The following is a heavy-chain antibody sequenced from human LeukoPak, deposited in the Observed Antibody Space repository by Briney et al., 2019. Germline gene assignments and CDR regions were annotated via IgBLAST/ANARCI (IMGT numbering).Heavy chain of an antibody. Sequence: SQTLSLTCAVSGGSISSGGYSWSWIRQPPGKGLEWIGYIYHSGSTYYNPSLKMRVTISVDRSKNQFSLKLSSVTAADTAVYYCARERPFKDSRSWYWFDPWGQGTLVTVPS. CDR2: IYHSGST. D-gene: IGHD6-13*01. CDR3: ARERPFKDSRSWYWFDP. J-gene: IGHJ5*02. V-gene: IGHV4-30-2*01. CDR1: GGSISSGGYS.